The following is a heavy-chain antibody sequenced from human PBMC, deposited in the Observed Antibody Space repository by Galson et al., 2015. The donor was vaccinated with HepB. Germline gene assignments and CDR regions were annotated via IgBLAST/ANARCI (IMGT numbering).Heavy chain of an antibody. V-gene: IGHV5-51*03. CDR3: AGQEKGRYNWFHP. Sequence: QSGAEVKKPGESLKISCKGSGYSFTSYWIGWVRQMPGKGLEWMGIIYPGDSDTRYSPSFQGQVTISADKSISTAYLQWSSLKASDPAMYFWAGQEKGRYNWFHPWGQGTLGTVSS. CDR2: IYPGDSDT. J-gene: IGHJ5*02. CDR1: GYSFTSYW.